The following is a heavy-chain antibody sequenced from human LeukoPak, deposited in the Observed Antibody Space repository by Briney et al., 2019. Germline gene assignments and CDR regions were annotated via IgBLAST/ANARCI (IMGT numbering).Heavy chain of an antibody. Sequence: ASVKVSCKASGYTFTGYYMHWVRQASGQGLEWMGWINPNSGGTDYAQKFQGRVTMTRDTATSTVYMELSSLRSEDTAVYYCVRDGEVIIKPAASFPHDAFDIWGQGTMVIVSS. CDR2: INPNSGGT. CDR3: VRDGEVIIKPAASFPHDAFDI. D-gene: IGHD3-10*01. J-gene: IGHJ3*02. V-gene: IGHV1-2*02. CDR1: GYTFTGYY.